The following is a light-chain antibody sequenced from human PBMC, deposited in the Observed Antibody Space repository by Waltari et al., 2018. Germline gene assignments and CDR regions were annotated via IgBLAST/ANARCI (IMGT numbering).Light chain of an antibody. V-gene: IGKV1-5*03. CDR3: QQYNGYWT. Sequence: DIQMTQSPSTLSASVGDRVTITCRASQRISSWLAWYQQKPGTAPKLLIYKASTLESGVPSRVSGSGSGTEFTLTINSLQPDDFATYYCQQYNGYWTFGQGTKVEIK. J-gene: IGKJ1*01. CDR2: KAS. CDR1: QRISSW.